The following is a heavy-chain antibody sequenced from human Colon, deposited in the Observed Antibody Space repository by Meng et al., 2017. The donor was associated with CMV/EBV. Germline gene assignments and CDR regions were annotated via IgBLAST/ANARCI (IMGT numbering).Heavy chain of an antibody. J-gene: IGHJ5*02. V-gene: IGHV3-21*01. CDR3: ARDSSRQLELSWFDP. CDR2: ISSSSSYI. D-gene: IGHD6-13*01. CDR1: GFTFSSYS. Sequence: GESLKISCAASGFTFSSYSMNWVRQAPGKGLEWVSSISSSSSYIYYADSVKGRFTISRDNAKNSLYLQMNSLRAEDTAVYYCARDSSRQLELSWFDPWGQGTLVTVSS.